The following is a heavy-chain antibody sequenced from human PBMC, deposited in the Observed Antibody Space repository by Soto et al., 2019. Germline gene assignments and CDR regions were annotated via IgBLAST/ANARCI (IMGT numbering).Heavy chain of an antibody. CDR3: ARGWERDPTAMVHFDY. V-gene: IGHV1-69*13. CDR2: IIPIFGTA. Sequence: ASVKVSCKASGGTFSSHAISWVRQAPGQGLEWMGGIIPIFGTANYAQKFQGRVTITADESTSTAYMELSSLRSEDTAVYYCARGWERDPTAMVHFDYWGQGTLVTVSS. CDR1: GGTFSSHA. D-gene: IGHD5-18*01. J-gene: IGHJ4*02.